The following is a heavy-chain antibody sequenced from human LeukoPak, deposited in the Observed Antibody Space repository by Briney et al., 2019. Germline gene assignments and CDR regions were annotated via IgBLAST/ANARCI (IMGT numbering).Heavy chain of an antibody. CDR2: ISWGGGST. CDR1: GFTFDDYT. D-gene: IGHD6-19*01. CDR3: AKDRDSSGWYGDYYFDY. J-gene: IGHJ4*02. V-gene: IGHV3-43*01. Sequence: GGSLRLSCAASGFTFDDYTMHWVRQAPGKGLEWVSLISWGGGSTYYADSVKGRFTISRDNSKNSLYLQMNSLRTEDTALYYCAKDRDSSGWYGDYYFDYWGQGTLVTVSS.